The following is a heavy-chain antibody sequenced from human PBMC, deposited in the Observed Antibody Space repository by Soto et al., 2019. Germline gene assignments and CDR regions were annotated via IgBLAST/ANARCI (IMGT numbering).Heavy chain of an antibody. CDR3: ARDRSSRWFYFDY. D-gene: IGHD2-2*01. CDR1: GYSFTSYY. CDR2: INPSGGST. J-gene: IGHJ4*02. V-gene: IGHV1-46*01. Sequence: ASVKVSCKASGYSFTSYYLHWVRQAPGQGLEWMGIINPSGGSTTYAQKFQGRVTMTRDTSTSTVYMELSSLRSEDTAVYYCARDRSSRWFYFDYWGQGTLDTVSS.